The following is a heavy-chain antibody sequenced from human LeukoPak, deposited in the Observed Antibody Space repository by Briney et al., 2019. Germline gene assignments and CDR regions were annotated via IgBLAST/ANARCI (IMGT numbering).Heavy chain of an antibody. D-gene: IGHD3-3*01. Sequence: SETLSLTCAVYGGSFSGYYWSWIRQPPGKGLEWIGEINHSGSTNYNPSLKSRVTISVDTSKNQFSLKLSSVTAADTAVHYCAREDFVAAFDIWGQGTMVTVSS. J-gene: IGHJ3*02. CDR1: GGSFSGYY. CDR3: AREDFVAAFDI. CDR2: INHSGST. V-gene: IGHV4-34*01.